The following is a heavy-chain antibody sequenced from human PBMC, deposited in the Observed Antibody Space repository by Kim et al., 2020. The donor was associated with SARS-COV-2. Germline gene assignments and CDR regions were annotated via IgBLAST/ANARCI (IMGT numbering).Heavy chain of an antibody. J-gene: IGHJ5*02. V-gene: IGHV3-21*01. D-gene: IGHD3-10*01. CDR1: GFTFSSYS. CDR3: ARGDRGKENWFDP. CDR2: ISSSSYI. Sequence: GGSLRLSCAASGFTFSSYSMNWVRQAPGKGLEWVSSISSSSYIYYADSVKGRFTISRDNAKNSLYLQMNSLRAEDTAVYYCARGDRGKENWFDPWGQGTLVTVSS.